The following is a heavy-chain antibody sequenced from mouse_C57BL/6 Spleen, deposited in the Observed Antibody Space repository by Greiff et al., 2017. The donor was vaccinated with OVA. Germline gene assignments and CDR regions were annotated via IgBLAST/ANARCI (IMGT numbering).Heavy chain of an antibody. CDR2: IRLKSDNYAT. V-gene: IGHV6-3*01. Sequence: LQQSGGGLVQPGGSMKLSCVASGFTFSNYWMNWVRQSPEKGLEWVAQIRLKSDNYATHYAESVKGRFTISRDDSKSSVYLQMNNLRAEDTGIYYCTGPLTTVVATDAMDYWGQGTSVTVSS. D-gene: IGHD1-1*01. J-gene: IGHJ4*01. CDR3: TGPLTTVVATDAMDY. CDR1: GFTFSNYW.